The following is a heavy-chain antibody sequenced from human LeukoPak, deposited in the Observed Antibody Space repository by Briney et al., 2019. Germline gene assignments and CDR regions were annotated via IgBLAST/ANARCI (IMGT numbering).Heavy chain of an antibody. J-gene: IGHJ4*01. V-gene: IGHV4-4*02. CDR1: GGSISSTNW. CDR3: AREGGPYRPLDY. CDR2: VHLSGRT. Sequence: ETLYLTCGVSGGSISSTNWWTWFRQPPGEGLEWIGEVHLSGRTNYNPSLESRVTMSVDMSENHISLKLTSVTAADTAVYYCAREGGPYRPLDYSGQASLVTVSS.